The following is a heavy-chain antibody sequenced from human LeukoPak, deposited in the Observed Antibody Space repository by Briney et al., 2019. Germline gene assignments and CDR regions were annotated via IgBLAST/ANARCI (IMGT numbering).Heavy chain of an antibody. V-gene: IGHV5-51*01. D-gene: IGHD2-2*01. Sequence: GESLKISCKGSAYSYTSYWIGWVRQMPGKGLEWMGIIYPGDSDTRYSPSFQGQVTISADKSISTAYLQWSSLKASDTAMYYCARHYCSSTSCYGPLGAPFDYWGQGTLVTVSS. J-gene: IGHJ4*02. CDR3: ARHYCSSTSCYGPLGAPFDY. CDR2: IYPGDSDT. CDR1: AYSYTSYW.